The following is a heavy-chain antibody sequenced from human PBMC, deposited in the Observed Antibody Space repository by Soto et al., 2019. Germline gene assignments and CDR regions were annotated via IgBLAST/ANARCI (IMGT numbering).Heavy chain of an antibody. J-gene: IGHJ4*02. CDR2: VSPIFGTA. V-gene: IGHV1-69*13. CDR3: ARSSQELRRDYFWASYSYSADY. CDR1: GGTFSSYA. D-gene: IGHD3-16*02. Sequence: ASVKVSCKASGGTFSSYASIWVRQAPGQGLEWMGGVSPIFGTADYAQEFQGRVTITADESTSTAYMELSSLSSEDTAVYYCARSSQELRRDYFWASYSYSADYWGPGTLVTVSS.